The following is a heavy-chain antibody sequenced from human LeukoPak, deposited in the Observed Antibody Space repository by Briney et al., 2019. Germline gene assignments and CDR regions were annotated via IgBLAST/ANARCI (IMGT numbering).Heavy chain of an antibody. V-gene: IGHV1-18*01. CDR1: GYTFTSYG. Sequence: ASVKVSCKASGYTFTSYGISWVRQAPGQGLEWMGRISAYNGNTNYAQKLQGRVTMTTDTSTSTAYMELRSLRSDDTAVYYCARDPYDFWSGRDYYYGMDVWGQGTTVTVSS. CDR2: ISAYNGNT. D-gene: IGHD3-3*01. CDR3: ARDPYDFWSGRDYYYGMDV. J-gene: IGHJ6*02.